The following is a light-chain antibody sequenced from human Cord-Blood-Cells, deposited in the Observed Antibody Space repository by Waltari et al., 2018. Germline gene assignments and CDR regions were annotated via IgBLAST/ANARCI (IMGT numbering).Light chain of an antibody. CDR3: QQYNNWPPLT. V-gene: IGKV3-15*01. CDR1: QCVSST. CDR2: GQS. J-gene: IGKJ4*01. Sequence: DIVMTQSPATLTVSPGARAPISCRAMQCVSSTLAWDQQKPGQAPRLLIYGQSTRATGIPARFSGSGSGTEFTLTISSLQSEDFAVYYCQQYNNWPPLTFGGGTKVEIK.